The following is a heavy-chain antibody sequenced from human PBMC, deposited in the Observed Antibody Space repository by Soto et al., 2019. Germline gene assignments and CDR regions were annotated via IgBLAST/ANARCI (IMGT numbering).Heavy chain of an antibody. CDR2: INAGNGNT. CDR1: GDTFTSYA. V-gene: IGHV1-3*01. Sequence: ASVKVSCKASGDTFTSYARLWVLQAPGQRLEWMGWINAGNGNTKYSQKFQGRVTITRDTSASTAYMELSSLRSEDTAVYYCARVAAANDAFDIWGPGTMVTVSS. CDR3: ARVAAANDAFDI. D-gene: IGHD6-13*01. J-gene: IGHJ3*02.